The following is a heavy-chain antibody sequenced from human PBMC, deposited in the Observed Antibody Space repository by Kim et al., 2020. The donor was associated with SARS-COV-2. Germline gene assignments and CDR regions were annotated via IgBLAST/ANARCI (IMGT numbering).Heavy chain of an antibody. Sequence: SETLSLTCTVSGGSITLSSYYWGWIRQPPGKGLEWIGSIYYSGSTYYNPSLKSRVTIFQDTSKNQFSLRLRSVTAADTAVYYCATHHGDSVGSMGYFDYWGQGTLVTVSS. CDR1: GGSITLSSYY. V-gene: IGHV4-39*01. J-gene: IGHJ4*02. CDR3: ATHHGDSVGSMGYFDY. CDR2: IYYSGST. D-gene: IGHD4-17*01.